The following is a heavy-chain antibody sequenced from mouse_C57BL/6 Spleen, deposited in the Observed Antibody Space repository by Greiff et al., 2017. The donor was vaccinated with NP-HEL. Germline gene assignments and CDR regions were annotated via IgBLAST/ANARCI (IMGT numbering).Heavy chain of an antibody. CDR1: GYTFTDYN. D-gene: IGHD2-5*01. CDR3: ARKAYYSNYDWFAY. J-gene: IGHJ3*01. V-gene: IGHV1-22*01. Sequence: VQLQQSGPELVKPGASVKMSCKASGYTFTDYNMHWVKQSHGKSLEWIGYINPNNGGTSYNQQFKGKATLTVNKSSSTAYMELRSLTSEDSAVYYCARKAYYSNYDWFAYWGQGTLVTVSA. CDR2: INPNNGGT.